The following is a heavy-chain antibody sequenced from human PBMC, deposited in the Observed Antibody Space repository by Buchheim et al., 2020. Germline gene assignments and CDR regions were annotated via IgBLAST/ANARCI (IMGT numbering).Heavy chain of an antibody. D-gene: IGHD3-22*01. CDR3: ARGTPGGSSGYYGYYYMDV. Sequence: QVQLVQSGAEVKKPGASVKVSCKASGYTFTSYYMHWVQQAPGQGLEWMGIINPSGGSTGYAQKFQGRVTMTRDTSTSTVYMELSSLRSEDTAVYYCARGTPGGSSGYYGYYYMDVWGKGTT. J-gene: IGHJ6*03. V-gene: IGHV1-46*01. CDR1: GYTFTSYY. CDR2: INPSGGST.